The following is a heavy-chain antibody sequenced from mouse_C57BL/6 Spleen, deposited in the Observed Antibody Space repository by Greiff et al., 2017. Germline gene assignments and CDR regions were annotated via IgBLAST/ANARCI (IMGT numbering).Heavy chain of an antibody. D-gene: IGHD1-1*01. J-gene: IGHJ4*01. CDR3: ARNYGSRGYYYAMDY. CDR1: GYTFTDYY. Sequence: VQLQQSGPELVKPGASVKISCKASGYTFTDYYMNWVKQSHGKSLEWIGDINPNNGGTSYNQKFKGKATLTVDKSSSTAYMELRSLTSEDSAVYYCARNYGSRGYYYAMDYWGQGTSVTVSS. V-gene: IGHV1-26*01. CDR2: INPNNGGT.